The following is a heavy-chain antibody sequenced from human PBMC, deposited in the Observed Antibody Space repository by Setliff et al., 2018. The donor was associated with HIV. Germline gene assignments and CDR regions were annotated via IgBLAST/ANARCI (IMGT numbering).Heavy chain of an antibody. CDR1: GYSFTSYT. CDR2: INVVTVNT. D-gene: IGHD6-19*01. CDR3: ARGRGLYSSGCYIDY. Sequence: ASVKVSCKTSGYSFTSYTMHWLRQAPGQRPEWMGWINVVTVNTKYSLKLQGRVTITRDTSATAVYMELRSLRSEDTAVYYCARGRGLYSSGCYIDYWGQGTLVTVSS. J-gene: IGHJ4*02. V-gene: IGHV1-3*01.